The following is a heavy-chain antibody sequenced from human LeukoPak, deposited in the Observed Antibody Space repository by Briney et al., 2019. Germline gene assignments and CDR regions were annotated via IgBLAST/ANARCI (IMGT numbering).Heavy chain of an antibody. Sequence: ASVKVSCRASGYSFSTYYMNWVRQAPGHGLEWLGWINTDSGGTNYAQKFLGRVTMTRDKANTTAYLELTGLTSDDTAVYYCTRHVVTLLREVTQRRENWFDPWGQGTLVTVSS. CDR2: INTDSGGT. CDR1: GYSFSTYY. CDR3: TRHVVTLLREVTQRRENWFDP. V-gene: IGHV1-2*02. J-gene: IGHJ5*02. D-gene: IGHD2-21*02.